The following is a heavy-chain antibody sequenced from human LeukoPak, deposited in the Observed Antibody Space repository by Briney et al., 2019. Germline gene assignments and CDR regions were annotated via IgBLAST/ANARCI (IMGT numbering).Heavy chain of an antibody. Sequence: GGSLRLSCVASGFIFSSSAMSWVRQAPGKGLEWVSSISDTGGITYYVDSVKGRFTCSRDNSRNTLYLQMNSLRAEDTAVYYCARISYSGSSFDYWGQGTLVTVSS. CDR2: ISDTGGIT. J-gene: IGHJ4*02. CDR3: ARISYSGSSFDY. D-gene: IGHD1-26*01. CDR1: GFIFSSSA. V-gene: IGHV3-23*01.